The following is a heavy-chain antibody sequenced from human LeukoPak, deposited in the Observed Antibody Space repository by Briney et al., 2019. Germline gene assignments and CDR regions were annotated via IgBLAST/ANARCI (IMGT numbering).Heavy chain of an antibody. CDR1: GFTFSSYW. CDR3: AREGSITMVRGVYLYYGMDV. V-gene: IGHV3-7*01. D-gene: IGHD3-10*01. J-gene: IGHJ6*02. Sequence: GGSLRLSCAASGFTFSSYWMSWVRQAPGKGLEWVANIKQDGSEKYYVDSVKGRFTISRDNAKNSLYLQMNSLRAEDTAVHYCAREGSITMVRGVYLYYGMDVWGQGTTVTVSS. CDR2: IKQDGSEK.